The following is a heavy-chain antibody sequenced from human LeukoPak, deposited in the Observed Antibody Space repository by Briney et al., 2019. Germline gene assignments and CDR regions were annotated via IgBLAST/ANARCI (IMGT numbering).Heavy chain of an antibody. CDR3: AKSQDYYYGMDV. Sequence: GGSLRLSCAASGFTFSSYGMHWVRQAPGQGLEWVAVISYDGSNKYYADSVKGRFAISRDNSKNTLYLQMNSLRAEDTAVYYCAKSQDYYYGMDVWGQGTTVTVSS. CDR1: GFTFSSYG. V-gene: IGHV3-30*18. J-gene: IGHJ6*02. CDR2: ISYDGSNK.